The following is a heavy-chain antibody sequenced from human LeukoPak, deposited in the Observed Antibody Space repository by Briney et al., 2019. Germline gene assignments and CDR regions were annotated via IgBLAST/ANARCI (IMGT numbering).Heavy chain of an antibody. D-gene: IGHD3-3*01. Sequence: SETLSLTCTVSGGSISSSSYYWGWIRQPPGKGLEWIGSIYYSGSTYYNPSLKSRVTISVDTSKNQFSLKLSSVTAADTAVYYCAGHGRFLEGWFDPWGQGTLVTVSS. J-gene: IGHJ5*02. V-gene: IGHV4-39*01. CDR1: GGSISSSSYY. CDR3: AGHGRFLEGWFDP. CDR2: IYYSGST.